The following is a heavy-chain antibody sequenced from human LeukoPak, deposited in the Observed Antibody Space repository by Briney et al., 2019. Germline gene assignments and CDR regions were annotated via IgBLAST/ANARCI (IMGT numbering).Heavy chain of an antibody. J-gene: IGHJ3*02. CDR1: GFTFSSYA. Sequence: GRSLRLSCAASGFTFSSYAMHWVRQAPGKGLVWVAVISYDGSNKYYADSVKGRFTISRDNSKNTLYLQMNSLRAEDTAVYYCAREGPVTTSFAFDIWGQGTMVTVSS. CDR3: AREGPVTTSFAFDI. CDR2: ISYDGSNK. V-gene: IGHV3-30*04. D-gene: IGHD4-17*01.